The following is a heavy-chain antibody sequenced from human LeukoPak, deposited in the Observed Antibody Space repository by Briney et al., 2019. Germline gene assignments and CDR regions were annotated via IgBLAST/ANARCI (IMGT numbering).Heavy chain of an antibody. CDR2: IRYDGSNK. Sequence: GGSLRLSCAASGFTFSSYGMHWVRQAPGKGLEWVAFIRYDGSNKYYADSVRGRFTISRDNSKNTLYLQMNSLRTEDTAVYYCARDAFDYWGQGTLVTVSS. CDR1: GFTFSSYG. J-gene: IGHJ4*02. V-gene: IGHV3-30*02. CDR3: ARDAFDY.